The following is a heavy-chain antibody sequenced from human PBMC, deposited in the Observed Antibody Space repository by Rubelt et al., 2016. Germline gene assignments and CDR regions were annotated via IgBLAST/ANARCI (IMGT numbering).Heavy chain of an antibody. CDR2: IWYDGSNK. D-gene: IGHD2-8*01. J-gene: IGHJ5*02. CDR1: GFTFSSYA. CDR3: AREGNGAFDP. Sequence: QVQLVESGGGVVQPGRSLRLSCAASGFTFSSYAMHWVRQAPGKGLEWVAVIWYDGSNKYYADSVKGRFTISRDNSKNTLYLQMNSLRAEDTAVYYCAREGNGAFDPWGQGTLVTVSS. V-gene: IGHV3-33*08.